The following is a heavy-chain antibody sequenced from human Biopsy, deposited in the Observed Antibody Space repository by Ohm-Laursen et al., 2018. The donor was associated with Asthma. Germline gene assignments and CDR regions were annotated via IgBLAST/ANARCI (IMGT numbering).Heavy chain of an antibody. V-gene: IGHV1-18*01. CDR2: ISVYNGNT. CDR3: ARAVDYSHYYGIDV. J-gene: IGHJ6*02. Sequence: ATVKLSCKPSGYTFNSAGITWVRQAPGQGLEWMGWISVYNGNTKVAQKLQDRVTMITDTSTSRAYMELRSLRSDDTAVYFSARAVDYSHYYGIDVWGQGTTVTVS. D-gene: IGHD3-10*01. CDR1: GYTFNSAG.